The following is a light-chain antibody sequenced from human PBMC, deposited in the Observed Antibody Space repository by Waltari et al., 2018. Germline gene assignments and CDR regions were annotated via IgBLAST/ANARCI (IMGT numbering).Light chain of an antibody. Sequence: QSALTQPASVSGSPGQSITIPCTGTSSDVGAYNYVSWYQHHPGKAPKIMIYQVSNRPSGVSNRLSGSKSGNTASLTISGLQAEDEGDNYCSSYTTSGTFVFGGGTKLTVL. CDR2: QVS. CDR3: SSYTTSGTFV. V-gene: IGLV2-14*01. CDR1: SSDVGAYNY. J-gene: IGLJ2*01.